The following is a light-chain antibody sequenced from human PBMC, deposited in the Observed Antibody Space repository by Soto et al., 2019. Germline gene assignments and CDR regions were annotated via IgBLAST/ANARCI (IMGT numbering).Light chain of an antibody. J-gene: IGKJ1*01. CDR1: QIVVSY. CDR3: QQYNRWPLT. CDR2: GTS. Sequence: VMTQLPATLSVPPPYRHPLXTKASQIVVSYVAWYQHKPGQAPRLLIHGTSTRATGFPYRFSGSGSGTDFTLTITSLQSEDFAVYYCQQYNRWPLTFGQGTKVDNK. V-gene: IGKV3-15*01.